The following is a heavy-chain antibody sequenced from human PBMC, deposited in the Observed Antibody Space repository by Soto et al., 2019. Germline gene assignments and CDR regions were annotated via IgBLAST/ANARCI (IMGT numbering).Heavy chain of an antibody. CDR2: LYPGPGT. Sequence: EEQLVESGGGLVQPGGSLRLSCAASGFTVKANFMNWVRQAPGKEPEWVAVLYPGPGTYYADSLKGRFTISRDDSKNSLFLPLSNMRAEETAVYYCAGQCGGDCSDAFHLWGQGTMVTVSS. D-gene: IGHD2-21*01. CDR3: AGQCGGDCSDAFHL. CDR1: GFTVKANF. V-gene: IGHV3-66*04. J-gene: IGHJ3*01.